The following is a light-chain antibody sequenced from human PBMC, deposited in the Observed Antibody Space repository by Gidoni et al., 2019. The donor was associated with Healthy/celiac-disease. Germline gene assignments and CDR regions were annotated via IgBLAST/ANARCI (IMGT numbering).Light chain of an antibody. CDR2: DAS. CDR3: QQRSNWPPYT. CDR1: QSVSSY. Sequence: EIVLIHSLATLSLSPGERATLSCRASQSVSSYLAWYQQKPGQAPRLLIYDASNRATGIPARFSASGFGTDFTLTISSREPEEFAVYYCQQRSNWPPYTFGQGTKLEIK. J-gene: IGKJ2*01. V-gene: IGKV3-11*01.